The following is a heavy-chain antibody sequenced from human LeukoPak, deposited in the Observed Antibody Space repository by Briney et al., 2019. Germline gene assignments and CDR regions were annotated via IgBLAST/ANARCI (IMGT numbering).Heavy chain of an antibody. J-gene: IGHJ4*02. CDR1: GFTFSTYA. CDR2: ISGSDDGT. CDR3: AKSPVSSCRGSFCYPFDY. D-gene: IGHD2-15*01. Sequence: GGSLRLSCAASGFTFSTYAMSWVRQIPGKGLEWVSAISGSDDGTYYADSVKGRFTISRDNSRNTLYLQMNTLGAEDTAVYFCAKSPVSSCRGSFCYPFDYWGQGNLVTVSS. V-gene: IGHV3-23*01.